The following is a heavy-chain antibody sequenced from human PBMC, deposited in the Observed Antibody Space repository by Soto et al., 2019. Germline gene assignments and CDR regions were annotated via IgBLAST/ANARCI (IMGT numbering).Heavy chain of an antibody. J-gene: IGHJ5*02. CDR1: GGSISSVANF. CDR2: ISYTGRT. D-gene: IGHD2-15*01. V-gene: IGHV4-31*03. Sequence: TLSLTCTVSGGSISSVANFWSWIRQLPGRGLEWIGYISYTGRTYYTPSLNSRLTISLDTSKNLFSLRLSAVTAADTAVYFCARGSFSCRSSWFDPWGQGTLVTVSS. CDR3: ARGSFSCRSSWFDP.